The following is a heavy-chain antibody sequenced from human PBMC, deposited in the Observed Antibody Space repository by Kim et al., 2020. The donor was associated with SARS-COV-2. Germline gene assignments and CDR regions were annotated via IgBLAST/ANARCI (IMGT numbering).Heavy chain of an antibody. D-gene: IGHD6-13*01. V-gene: IGHV1-69*01. CDR3: ARGAGAAAATDY. Sequence: NYAQKFQGRVTITADESTSTAYRELSSLRSEDTAVYYCARGAGAAAATDYWGQGTLVTVSS. J-gene: IGHJ4*02.